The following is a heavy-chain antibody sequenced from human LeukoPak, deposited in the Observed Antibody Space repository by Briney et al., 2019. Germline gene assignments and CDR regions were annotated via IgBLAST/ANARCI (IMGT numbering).Heavy chain of an antibody. J-gene: IGHJ4*02. CDR3: AKDKTRGPEDY. CDR2: ISEDGGDT. Sequence: QPGGSLRLSCAASGFTFDDYAMHWVRETPGKGLECVSLISEDGGDTWYADSVKGRFTISRDNSKNSLYLQMNSLRAEDTAFYYCAKDKTRGPEDYWGQGTLVTVSS. CDR1: GFTFDDYA. V-gene: IGHV3-43*02.